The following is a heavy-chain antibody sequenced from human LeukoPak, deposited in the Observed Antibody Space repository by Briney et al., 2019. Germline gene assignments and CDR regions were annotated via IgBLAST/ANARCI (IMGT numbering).Heavy chain of an antibody. V-gene: IGHV1-18*01. CDR1: VYTHINYG. D-gene: IGHD3-22*01. CDR3: ARAYYDSSAFDY. J-gene: IGHJ4*02. CDR2: ISTYNGNT. Sequence: ASVKVSCKASVYTHINYGISWVRQDPGQGLECMGWISTYNGNTNYAQKLQGRVTMTTDTSTSTAYMELRSLRSDDTAVYYCARAYYDSSAFDYWGQGTLVTVSS.